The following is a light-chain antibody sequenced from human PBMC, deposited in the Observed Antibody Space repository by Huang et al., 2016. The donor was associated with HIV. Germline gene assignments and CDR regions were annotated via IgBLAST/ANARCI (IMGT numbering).Light chain of an antibody. Sequence: EIVLTRSPATLSLSPGERATLSCRASQSVSSYLAWYQQKPGQAPRLLIDDASNRATGIPARFSGSGSGTDFTLTISSLEPEDFAVYYCQQRSNWLTFGGGTKVEIK. J-gene: IGKJ4*01. CDR2: DAS. CDR1: QSVSSY. CDR3: QQRSNWLT. V-gene: IGKV3-11*01.